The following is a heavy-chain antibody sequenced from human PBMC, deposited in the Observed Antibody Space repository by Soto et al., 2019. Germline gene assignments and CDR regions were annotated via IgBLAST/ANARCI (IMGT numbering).Heavy chain of an antibody. CDR3: AKGGSGSYSNAFDI. CDR2: IYYSGST. D-gene: IGHD3-10*01. V-gene: IGHV4-39*01. CDR1: SASIGRVSYY. Sequence: SETLSLTCIICSASIGRVSYYWACFRQPPGKGLEWIGSIYYSGSTYYNPSLKSRVTISVDTSKNQFSLKLSSVTAADTAVYYCAKGGSGSYSNAFDIWGQGTMVT. J-gene: IGHJ3*02.